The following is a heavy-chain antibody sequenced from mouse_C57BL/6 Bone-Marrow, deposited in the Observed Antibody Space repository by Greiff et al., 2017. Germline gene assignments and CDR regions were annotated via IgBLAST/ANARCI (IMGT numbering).Heavy chain of an antibody. J-gene: IGHJ3*01. CDR3: AREGIYYHGGFAY. D-gene: IGHD1-1*01. V-gene: IGHV1-55*01. CDR1: GYTFTSYW. CDR2: IYPGSGST. Sequence: QVQLQQPGAELVKPGASVKMSCKASGYTFTSYWITWVKQRPGQGLEWIGDIYPGSGSTNYNEKFKSKATLTVDTSSSTAYMQLSSLTSEDSAVYYCAREGIYYHGGFAYWGQGTLVTVSA.